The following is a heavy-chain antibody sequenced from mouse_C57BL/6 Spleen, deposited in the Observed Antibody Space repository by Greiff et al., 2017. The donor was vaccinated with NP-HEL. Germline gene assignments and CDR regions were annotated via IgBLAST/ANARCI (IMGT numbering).Heavy chain of an antibody. J-gene: IGHJ2*01. Sequence: QVQLQQPGAELVRPGSSVKLSCKASGYTFTSYWMHWVKQRPIQGLEWIGNIDPSDSETHYNQKFKDKATLTVDKSSSTAYMQLSSLTSEDSAVYYCARVGGDYDGYWGQGTTLTVSS. CDR2: IDPSDSET. CDR1: GYTFTSYW. V-gene: IGHV1-52*01. D-gene: IGHD2-4*01. CDR3: ARVGGDYDGY.